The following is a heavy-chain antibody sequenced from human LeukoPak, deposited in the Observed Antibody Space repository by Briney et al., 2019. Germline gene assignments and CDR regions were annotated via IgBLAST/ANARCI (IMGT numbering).Heavy chain of an antibody. Sequence: ASVKVSCKASGYTFTGYYMHWVRQAPGQGLEWMGWINPNSGGTNYAQKFQGKVTMTRDTSISTAYMELSRLRSDDTAVYYCARVDSSSWAPSYYGMDVWGQGTTVTVSS. CDR3: ARVDSSSWAPSYYGMDV. J-gene: IGHJ6*02. D-gene: IGHD6-13*01. CDR2: INPNSGGT. V-gene: IGHV1-2*02. CDR1: GYTFTGYY.